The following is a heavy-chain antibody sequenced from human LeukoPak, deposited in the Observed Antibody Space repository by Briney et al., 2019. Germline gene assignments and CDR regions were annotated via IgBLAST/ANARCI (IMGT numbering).Heavy chain of an antibody. D-gene: IGHD6-13*01. Sequence: SETLSLTCTVSGNSFGDYYWSWVRQPAGKGLEGIGRIYTSGSTNYNPSLTSRVTISVDKSKNQCSLTLRYVTAADTAVYYCARDPRHLGSSWYHHEAFDIWGQGTMVTVSS. CDR2: IYTSGST. J-gene: IGHJ3*02. V-gene: IGHV4-4*07. CDR1: GNSFGDYY. CDR3: ARDPRHLGSSWYHHEAFDI.